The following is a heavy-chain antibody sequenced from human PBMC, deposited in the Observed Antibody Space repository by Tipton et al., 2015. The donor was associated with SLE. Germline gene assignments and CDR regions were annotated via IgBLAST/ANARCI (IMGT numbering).Heavy chain of an antibody. Sequence: SLRLSCAASGFTFSSYGMHWVRQAPGKGLEWVAVISYDGTNKYYADSVKGRFTISRDNSKNTLYLQMNSLRAEDTAVYYCAKDLMASSSWYGDFDYWGQGTLVTVSS. CDR3: AKDLMASSSWYGDFDY. V-gene: IGHV3-30*18. CDR2: ISYDGTNK. J-gene: IGHJ4*02. CDR1: GFTFSSYG. D-gene: IGHD6-13*01.